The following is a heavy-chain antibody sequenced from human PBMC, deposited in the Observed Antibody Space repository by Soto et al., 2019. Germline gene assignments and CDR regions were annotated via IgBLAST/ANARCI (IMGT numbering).Heavy chain of an antibody. Sequence: GGSLRLSCAASGFTFSSYAMSWVRQAPGKGLEWASAISGSGGSTYYADSVKGRFTISRDNSKNTLYLQMNSLRAEDTAVYYCAKDPSGDFWSGSYFDYWGQGTLVTAPQ. CDR2: ISGSGGST. J-gene: IGHJ4*02. CDR3: AKDPSGDFWSGSYFDY. D-gene: IGHD3-3*01. V-gene: IGHV3-23*01. CDR1: GFTFSSYA.